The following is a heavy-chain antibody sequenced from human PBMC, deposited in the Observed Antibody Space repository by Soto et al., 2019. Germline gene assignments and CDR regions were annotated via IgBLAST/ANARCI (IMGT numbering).Heavy chain of an antibody. V-gene: IGHV4-59*08. CDR1: GGSISSYY. CDR2: IYYSGST. Sequence: PSETLSLTCIVSGGSISSYYWSWIRQPPGKGPEWIGYIYYSGSTNYNPSLKSRVTISVDTSKNQFSLKLSSVTAADTAVYYCARHLGYDSTGYYRNWFDSWGQGTLVTVSS. CDR3: ARHLGYDSTGYYRNWFDS. J-gene: IGHJ5*01. D-gene: IGHD3-22*01.